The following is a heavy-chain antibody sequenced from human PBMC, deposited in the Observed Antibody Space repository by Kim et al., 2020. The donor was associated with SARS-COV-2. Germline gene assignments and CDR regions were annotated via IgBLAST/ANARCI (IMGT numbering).Heavy chain of an antibody. CDR3: ARPGLGGTNSYGSDY. J-gene: IGHJ4*02. CDR2: IYYSGST. V-gene: IGHV4-39*01. D-gene: IGHD5-18*01. CDR1: GGSISSSSYY. Sequence: SETLSLTCTVSGGSISSSSYYWGWIRQPPGKGLEWIGSIYYSGSTYYNPSLKSRVTISVDTSKNQFSLKLSSVTAADTAVYYCARPGLGGTNSYGSDYWGQGTLVTVSS.